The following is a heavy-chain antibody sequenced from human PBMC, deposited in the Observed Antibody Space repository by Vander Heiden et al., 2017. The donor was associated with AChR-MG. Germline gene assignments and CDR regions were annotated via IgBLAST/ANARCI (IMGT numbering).Heavy chain of an antibody. D-gene: IGHD3-22*01. Sequence: QVQLQESGPGLVKPSETLSLTCTVPGGSISSYYWSWIRQPPGKGLEWIGYIYYSGSTNYNPSIKSRVTISADTSKNQFSLKRSSVTAADTAVYYCARRQSYYDSSGYYLYDAFDIWGQGTMVTVSS. CDR1: GGSISSYY. J-gene: IGHJ3*02. CDR3: ARRQSYYDSSGYYLYDAFDI. CDR2: IYYSGST. V-gene: IGHV4-59*08.